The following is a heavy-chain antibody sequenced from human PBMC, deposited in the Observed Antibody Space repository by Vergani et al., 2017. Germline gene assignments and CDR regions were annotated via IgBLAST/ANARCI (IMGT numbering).Heavy chain of an antibody. V-gene: IGHV3-33*01. Sequence: QVQLVESGGGVVQPGRSLRLSCAASGFTFSSYGMHWVRQAPGKGLQWVAVISFYGSNKYYADSVKGRFTISRDNSKNTLYLQMNSLRAEDTAVFYCATLKSYYYDTWGQGTLVTVSS. CDR3: ATLKSYYYDT. CDR1: GFTFSSYG. J-gene: IGHJ5*02. CDR2: ISFYGSNK. D-gene: IGHD3-22*01.